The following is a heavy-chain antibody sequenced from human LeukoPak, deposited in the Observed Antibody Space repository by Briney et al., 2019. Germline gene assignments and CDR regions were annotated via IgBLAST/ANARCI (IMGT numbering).Heavy chain of an antibody. J-gene: IGHJ4*02. Sequence: GGSLRLSCAASGFTFDDYAMHWVRQAPGKGLEWVSGISWNSGSIGYADSVKGRFTISRDNAKNSLYLQMNSLRAEDTALYYCAKDSSGWPFSHFDYWGQGTLVTVSS. V-gene: IGHV3-9*01. CDR3: AKDSSGWPFSHFDY. CDR2: ISWNSGSI. D-gene: IGHD6-19*01. CDR1: GFTFDDYA.